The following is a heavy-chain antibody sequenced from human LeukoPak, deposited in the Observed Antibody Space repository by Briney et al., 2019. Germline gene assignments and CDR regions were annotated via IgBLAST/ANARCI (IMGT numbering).Heavy chain of an antibody. CDR1: GFTFSSYG. D-gene: IGHD3-22*01. V-gene: IGHV3-30*18. Sequence: GGSLRLSCAASGFTFSSYGMHWVRQAPGKGLEWVAVISYDGSNKYYADSVKGRFTISRDNSKNTLYLQMNSLRAEDTAVYYCAKDASSGYNRYYFDYWGQGTLVTVSS. CDR3: AKDASSGYNRYYFDY. CDR2: ISYDGSNK. J-gene: IGHJ4*02.